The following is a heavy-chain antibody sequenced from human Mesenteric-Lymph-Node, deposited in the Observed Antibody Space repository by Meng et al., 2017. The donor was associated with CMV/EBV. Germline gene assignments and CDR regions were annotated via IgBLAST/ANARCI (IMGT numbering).Heavy chain of an antibody. CDR1: GFTFSSCA. J-gene: IGHJ4*02. Sequence: GGSLRLSCAASGFTFSSCAMTWVRQAPGKGLEWVSTISGTGTSTYFADSVKGRFTISRDNSKNTLYLQMNSLRAEDTAVYYCAKDDGGLLPDYWGQGTLVTVSS. D-gene: IGHD2-15*01. V-gene: IGHV3-23*01. CDR2: ISGTGTST. CDR3: AKDDGGLLPDY.